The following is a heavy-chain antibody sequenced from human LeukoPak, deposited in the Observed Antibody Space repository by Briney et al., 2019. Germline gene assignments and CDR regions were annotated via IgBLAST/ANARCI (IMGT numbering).Heavy chain of an antibody. D-gene: IGHD1-26*01. CDR2: IPYDGSNK. V-gene: IGHV3-30*02. J-gene: IGHJ4*02. CDR1: GFTFSTYG. Sequence: GGSLRLSCAASGFTFSTYGMHWVRQAPGKGLEWVAFIPYDGSNKYYADSVKGRFTISRVNSKNTLYLQMNSLRSEDTAVYYCASGSYYRQRDYWGQGTLVTVSS. CDR3: ASGSYYRQRDY.